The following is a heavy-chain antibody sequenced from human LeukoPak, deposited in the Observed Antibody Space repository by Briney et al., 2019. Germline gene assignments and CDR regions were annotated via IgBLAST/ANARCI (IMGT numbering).Heavy chain of an antibody. CDR2: IYYSGST. D-gene: IGHD6-19*01. Sequence: SETLSLTCTVSGGSISSGDYYWSWIRQPPGKGLEWIGYIYYSGSTYYNPSLKSRVTISVDTSKDQFSLKLSSVTAADTAVYYCARVSLVAGTYFDYWGQGTLVTVSS. V-gene: IGHV4-30-4*01. CDR1: GGSISSGDYY. CDR3: ARVSLVAGTYFDY. J-gene: IGHJ4*02.